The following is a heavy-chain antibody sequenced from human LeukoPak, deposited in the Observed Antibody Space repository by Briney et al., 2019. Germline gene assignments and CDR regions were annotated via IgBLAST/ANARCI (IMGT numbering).Heavy chain of an antibody. CDR3: AKLNNGVWPDV. J-gene: IGHJ6*01. V-gene: IGHV3-30*18. CDR2: ISYDGSNK. Sequence: PGGSLRLSCAASGFTFSSYGMHGVREAPGKGLEWVAVISYDGSNKYYADSVKGRFTISRDNSKNTLYLQMNSLRAEDTAVYYCAKLNNGVWPDVWRKETKLSVSS. D-gene: IGHD2-8*01. CDR1: GFTFSSYG.